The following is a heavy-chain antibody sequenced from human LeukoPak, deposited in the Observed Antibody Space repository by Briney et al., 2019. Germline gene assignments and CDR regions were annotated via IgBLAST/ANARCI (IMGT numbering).Heavy chain of an antibody. CDR2: ISGSGGST. D-gene: IGHD3-9*01. Sequence: GGSLRLSCAASGFTFSSYAMSWVRQAPGKGLEWVSAISGSGGSTYYADSVKGRFTVSRDNSKNTLYLQMNSLRAEDTAVYYCAKGQDILTGSYYYYGMDVWGQGTTVTVSS. V-gene: IGHV3-23*01. CDR3: AKGQDILTGSYYYYGMDV. J-gene: IGHJ6*02. CDR1: GFTFSSYA.